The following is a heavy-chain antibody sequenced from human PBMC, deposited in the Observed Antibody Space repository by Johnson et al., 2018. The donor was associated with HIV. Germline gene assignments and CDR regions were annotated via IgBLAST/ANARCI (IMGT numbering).Heavy chain of an antibody. Sequence: QVQLVESGGGLVQPGGSLRLSCAASGFTFSSYWMSWVRQAPGKGLEYVSGISGNGGSTYYANSVKGRFTISRDNSKNTLYLQMNSLRAEDTAVYYCARSRDYYDTSGYYDAFDIWGQGTLVTVSS. CDR2: ISGNGGST. CDR1: GFTFSSYW. D-gene: IGHD3-22*01. CDR3: ARSRDYYDTSGYYDAFDI. V-gene: IGHV3-64*04. J-gene: IGHJ3*02.